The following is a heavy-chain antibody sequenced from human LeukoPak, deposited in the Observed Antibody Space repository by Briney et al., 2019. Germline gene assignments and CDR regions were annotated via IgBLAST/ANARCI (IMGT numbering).Heavy chain of an antibody. CDR1: GGSISSGGYS. CDR3: AKDLAPGHY. J-gene: IGHJ4*02. V-gene: IGHV4-30-2*01. CDR2: IYHSGST. D-gene: IGHD3-3*02. Sequence: SQTLSLTCAVSGGSISSGGYSWSWIRQPPGKGLEWIGYIYHSGSTYYNPSLKSRVTISVDRSKNQFSLKLSSVTAADTAIYYCAKDLAPGHYWGQGTLVTVSS.